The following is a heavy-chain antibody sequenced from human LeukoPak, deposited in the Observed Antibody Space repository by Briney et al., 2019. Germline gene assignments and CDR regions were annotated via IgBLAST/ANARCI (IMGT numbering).Heavy chain of an antibody. Sequence: GGSLRLSRAASGFTFGTYGMHWVRQAPGKGLEWVAVMSDDGTHKYYADSVKGRFTISRDNSKHTLYLQMNSLRAEDTAVYYCARNEAARRGSYYYNYMDVWGKGTTVTVS. J-gene: IGHJ6*03. CDR3: ARNEAARRGSYYYNYMDV. D-gene: IGHD6-6*01. CDR2: MSDDGTHK. CDR1: GFTFGTYG. V-gene: IGHV3-30*01.